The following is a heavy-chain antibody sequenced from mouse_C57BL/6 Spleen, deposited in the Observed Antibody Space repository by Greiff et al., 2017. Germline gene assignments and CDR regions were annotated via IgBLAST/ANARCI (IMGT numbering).Heavy chain of an antibody. CDR1: GYTFTSYG. D-gene: IGHD1-1*01. J-gene: IGHJ2*01. CDR2: IYPRSGNT. Sequence: QVQLQQSGAELARPGASVKLSCKASGYTFTSYGIRWVKQRTGPGLEWIGEIYPRSGNTYYNEKFKGKATLTADKSSSTAYMELRSLTSEDSAVYFCAREGGSSSYFDDWGQGTTLTVSS. CDR3: AREGGSSSYFDD. V-gene: IGHV1-81*01.